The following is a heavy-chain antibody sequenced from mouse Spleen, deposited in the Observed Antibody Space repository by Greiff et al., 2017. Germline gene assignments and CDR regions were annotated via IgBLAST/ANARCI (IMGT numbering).Heavy chain of an antibody. CDR2: IDPSDSYT. D-gene: IGHD1-1*02. CDR3: ARSDGSYLFAY. V-gene: IGHV1-69*01. Sequence: QVQLQQPGAELVMPGASVKLSCKASGYTFTSYWMHWVKQRPGQGLEWIGEIDPSDSYTNYNQKFKGKATLTVDKSSSTAYMQLSSLTSEDSAVYYCARSDGSYLFAYWGQGTLVTVSA. J-gene: IGHJ3*01. CDR1: GYTFTSYW.